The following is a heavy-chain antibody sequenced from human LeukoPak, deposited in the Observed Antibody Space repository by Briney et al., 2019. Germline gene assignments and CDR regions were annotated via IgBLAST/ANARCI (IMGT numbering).Heavy chain of an antibody. CDR3: ATGSSSWYDGYYYYYMDV. CDR1: GYTLTELS. V-gene: IGHV1-24*01. Sequence: ASVKVSCKVSGYTLTELSMHWVRQAPGKGLEWMGGFDPEDGETIYAQKFQGRVTMTEDTSTDTAYMELSSLRSEDTAVYYCATGSSSWYDGYYYYYMDVWGKGTTVTVSS. J-gene: IGHJ6*03. CDR2: FDPEDGET. D-gene: IGHD6-13*01.